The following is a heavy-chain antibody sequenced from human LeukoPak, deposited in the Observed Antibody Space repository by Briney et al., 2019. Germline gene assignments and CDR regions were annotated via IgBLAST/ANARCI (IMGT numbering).Heavy chain of an antibody. CDR1: GFTFSSYS. V-gene: IGHV3-48*04. J-gene: IGHJ5*02. D-gene: IGHD4/OR15-4a*01. CDR3: ARDLSEALTWFDP. Sequence: GGSPRLSCAASGFTFSSYSMNWVRQAPGKGLEWVSYISSSSTIYYADSVKGRFTISRDNAKNSLYLQMNSLRAEDTAVYYCARDLSEALTWFDPWGQGTLVTVSS. CDR2: ISSSSTI.